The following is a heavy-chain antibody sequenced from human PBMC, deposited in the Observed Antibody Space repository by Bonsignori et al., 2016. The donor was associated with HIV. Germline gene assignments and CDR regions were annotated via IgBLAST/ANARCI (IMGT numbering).Heavy chain of an antibody. CDR3: AHSHSARGIYDFWSGFQRGFYFDY. V-gene: IGHV2-5*02. CDR2: IYWDDDK. J-gene: IGHJ4*02. D-gene: IGHD3-3*01. Sequence: PGKALEWLALIYWDDDKRYSPSLKSRLTITKDTSKNQVVLTMTNMDPVDTATYFCAHSHSARGIYDFWSGFQRGFYFDYWGQGSLVTVSS.